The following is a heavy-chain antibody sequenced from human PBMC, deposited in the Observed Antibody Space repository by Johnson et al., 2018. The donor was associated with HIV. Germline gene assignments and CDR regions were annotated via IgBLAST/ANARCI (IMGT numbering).Heavy chain of an antibody. J-gene: IGHJ3*02. V-gene: IGHV3-23*04. CDR2: ISGSGGST. Sequence: MLLVESGGGLVQPGGSLRLSCAASGFTFSSYAMSWVRQAPGKGLAWVSAISGSGGSTYYADSVKGRFTISRDNSKNTLYLQMNSLRAEDTAVYYCAKDAHITMIVVVISALDAFDIWGQGTMVTVSS. D-gene: IGHD3-22*01. CDR3: AKDAHITMIVVVISALDAFDI. CDR1: GFTFSSYA.